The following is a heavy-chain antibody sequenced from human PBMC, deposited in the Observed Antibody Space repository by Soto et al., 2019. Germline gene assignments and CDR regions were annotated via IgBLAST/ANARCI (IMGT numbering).Heavy chain of an antibody. CDR2: IKDDGGDE. D-gene: IGHD6-19*01. CDR1: GFTFSPYW. J-gene: IGHJ5*02. V-gene: IGHV3-7*05. Sequence: EVQLVESGGGLVQPGGSLRLSCAASGFTFSPYWMSWVRQAPGKGLEWVAIIKDDGGDEHYLEAVRGRFTISRDNAKKSLYLAMDSLRVEGTAVYYCAGGSGWISDTWGQGTLVTVSS. CDR3: AGGSGWISDT.